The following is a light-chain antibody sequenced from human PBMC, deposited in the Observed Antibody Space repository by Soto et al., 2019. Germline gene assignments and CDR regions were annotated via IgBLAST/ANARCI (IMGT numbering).Light chain of an antibody. CDR2: GAS. CDR1: QSISDT. J-gene: IGKJ1*01. Sequence: EIVMTQSPATLSVSPGGRATLSCRASQSISDTLACYQQKPGQAPRLLIHGASTRAPGFPARFSGSGSGTDFTLTISSLQSEDFAVYYCQQYDNWPWTFGQGTKVDI. V-gene: IGKV3-15*01. CDR3: QQYDNWPWT.